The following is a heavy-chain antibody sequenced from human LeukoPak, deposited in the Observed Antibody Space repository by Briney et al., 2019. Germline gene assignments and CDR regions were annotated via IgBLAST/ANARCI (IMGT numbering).Heavy chain of an antibody. CDR2: IYYSGST. V-gene: IGHV4-39*01. CDR1: GGSICSSSYY. J-gene: IGHJ4*02. Sequence: SETLSLTCTVSGGSICSSSYYWGWIRQPPGKGLEWIGSIYYSGSTYYNPSLKSRVTISVDTSKNQFSLKLSSVTAADTAVHYCARVSYCTNGVCYDFDYWGQGTLVTVSS. D-gene: IGHD2-8*01. CDR3: ARVSYCTNGVCYDFDY.